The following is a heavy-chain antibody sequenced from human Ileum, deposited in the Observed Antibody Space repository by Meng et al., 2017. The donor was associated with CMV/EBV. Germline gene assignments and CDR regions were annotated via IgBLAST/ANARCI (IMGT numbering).Heavy chain of an antibody. D-gene: IGHD3-9*01. CDR1: GFTFSNYW. V-gene: IGHV3-69-1*01. CDR2: ISSSSTI. CDR3: ARSAYYDILTGYYKALDY. Sequence: GGSLRLSCAASGFTFSNYWMNWVRQAPGKGLEWVSYISSSSTIYYADSVKGRFTISRDNAKNSLYLQMNSLRAEDTAVYYCARSAYYDILTGYYKALDYWGQGTLVTVSS. J-gene: IGHJ4*02.